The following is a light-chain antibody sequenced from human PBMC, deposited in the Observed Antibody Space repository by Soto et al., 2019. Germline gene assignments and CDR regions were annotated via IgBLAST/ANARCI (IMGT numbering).Light chain of an antibody. CDR1: SSDVGSYNL. Sequence: QSVLTQPASVSGSPGQSITISCTGTSSDVGSYNLVSWYQQHPGKAPKLMIYEVSKRPSGVSNRFSGSKSGNTASLTISGLQAEDAADYYCCSYAGSSTFYVFGTGTNVTV. CDR2: EVS. J-gene: IGLJ1*01. V-gene: IGLV2-23*02. CDR3: CSYAGSSTFYV.